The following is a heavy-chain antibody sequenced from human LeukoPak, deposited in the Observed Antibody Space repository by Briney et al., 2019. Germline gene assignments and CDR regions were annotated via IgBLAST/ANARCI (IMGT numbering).Heavy chain of an antibody. D-gene: IGHD5-24*01. CDR3: AMLKMATTLDY. J-gene: IGHJ4*02. Sequence: SETLSLTCTVSGGSITSSSYYWGWIRQPPGKGLEWIGSVYYSGSTYYNPSLKSRVTISADKSISTAYLQWSSLKASDTAMYYCAMLKMATTLDYWGQGTLVTVSS. V-gene: IGHV4-39*07. CDR1: GGSITSSSYY. CDR2: VYYSGST.